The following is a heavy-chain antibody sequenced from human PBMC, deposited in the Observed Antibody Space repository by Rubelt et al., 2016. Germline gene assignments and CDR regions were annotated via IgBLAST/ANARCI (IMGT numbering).Heavy chain of an antibody. CDR1: GGSISRSNYY. D-gene: IGHD4/OR15-4a*01. J-gene: IGHJ4*02. CDR3: SVLPDFDY. Sequence: QLQMQESGPGLVKPSETLSLTCTVSGGSISRSNYYWAWIRQPPGKGLEWIGTVYYTGTNSYNPSPKSRVTMSIDTSKNQFSLNLTSVTGADTAGYYCSVLPDFDYWGQGTLVTVSS. CDR2: VYYTGTN. V-gene: IGHV4-39*01.